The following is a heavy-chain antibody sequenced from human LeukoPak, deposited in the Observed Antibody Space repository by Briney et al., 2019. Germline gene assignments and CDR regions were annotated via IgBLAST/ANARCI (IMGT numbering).Heavy chain of an antibody. CDR3: ARAGCSGGSCYGSRGAFDI. V-gene: IGHV4-39*07. J-gene: IGHJ3*02. D-gene: IGHD2-15*01. Sequence: SETLSLTCTVSGGSISNSNYYWGWFRQPPGKGLEWIANIYYSGSTYYNPSLKSRVTISVDTSKNQFSLRLTSVTAADTAVYYCARAGCSGGSCYGSRGAFDIWGQGTMVTVSS. CDR2: IYYSGST. CDR1: GGSISNSNYY.